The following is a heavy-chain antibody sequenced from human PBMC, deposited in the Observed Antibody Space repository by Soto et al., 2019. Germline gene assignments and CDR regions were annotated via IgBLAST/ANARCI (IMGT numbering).Heavy chain of an antibody. Sequence: QVQLQESGPGLVKPSETLSLTCTVSGGSISSYYWSWVRQPAGKGLEWIGRIYTSGSTNYNPSLKSRVTMSVDTSKNQFSLKLSSVTAADTAVYYCARESIQSAAGTAPISYWGQGTLVTVSS. V-gene: IGHV4-4*07. CDR1: GGSISSYY. D-gene: IGHD6-13*01. J-gene: IGHJ4*02. CDR3: ARESIQSAAGTAPISY. CDR2: IYTSGST.